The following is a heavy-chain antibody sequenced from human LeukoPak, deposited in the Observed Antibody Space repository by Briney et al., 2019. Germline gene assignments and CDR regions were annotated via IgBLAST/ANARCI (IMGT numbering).Heavy chain of an antibody. CDR1: GFTFSSYE. CDR2: ISSSSSYI. CDR3: ARDSYYDSSGPLDY. V-gene: IGHV3-21*05. Sequence: GGSLRLSCAASGFTFSSYEMNWVRQAPGKGLDWVSYISSSSSYIYYADSVKGRFTISRDNAKNSLYLQMNTLRPEDTAVYYCARDSYYDSSGPLDYCGQGTLVTVSS. J-gene: IGHJ4*02. D-gene: IGHD3-22*01.